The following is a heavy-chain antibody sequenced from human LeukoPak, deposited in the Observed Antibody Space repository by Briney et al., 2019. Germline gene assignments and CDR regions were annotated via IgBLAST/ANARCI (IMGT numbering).Heavy chain of an antibody. Sequence: ASVKVSCKASGYTFTSYGISWVRQAPGQGLEWMGWISAYNGNTNYAQKLQGRVTMTTGTSTSTAYMELRSLRSDDTAVYYCARGYYDFWSGYYMFPEDYYGMDVWGQGTTVTVSS. CDR2: ISAYNGNT. CDR1: GYTFTSYG. J-gene: IGHJ6*02. V-gene: IGHV1-18*01. D-gene: IGHD3-3*01. CDR3: ARGYYDFWSGYYMFPEDYYGMDV.